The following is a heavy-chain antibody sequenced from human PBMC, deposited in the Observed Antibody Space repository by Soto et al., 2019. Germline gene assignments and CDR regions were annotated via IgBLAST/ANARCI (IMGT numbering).Heavy chain of an antibody. CDR3: ASGLGYCSGGSCYPFDY. V-gene: IGHV1-46*03. Sequence: QVQLVQSGAEVKKPGASVKVSCKASGYTFTSYYMHWVRQAPGQGLEWMGIINPSGGSTSYAQKFQGRVTMIRDTSTSTVYMELSSLRSEDTAVYYCASGLGYCSGGSCYPFDYWGQGTLVTVSS. CDR1: GYTFTSYY. CDR2: INPSGGST. J-gene: IGHJ4*02. D-gene: IGHD2-15*01.